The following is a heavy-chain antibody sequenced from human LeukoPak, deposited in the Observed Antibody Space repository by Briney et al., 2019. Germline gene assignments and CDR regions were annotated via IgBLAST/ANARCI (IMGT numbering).Heavy chain of an antibody. CDR2: IKQDGSEK. J-gene: IGHJ4*02. D-gene: IGHD5-12*01. CDR1: GFTFSNYW. Sequence: GSLRLSCAASGFTFSNYWMSWVRQAPGKGLEWVANIKQDGSEKYYVDSVKGRFTISRDNAKNSVYLQMNSLRAEDTAVYYCTTESGYKTARQRGFDSWGQGILVTVSS. CDR3: TTESGYKTARQRGFDS. V-gene: IGHV3-7*01.